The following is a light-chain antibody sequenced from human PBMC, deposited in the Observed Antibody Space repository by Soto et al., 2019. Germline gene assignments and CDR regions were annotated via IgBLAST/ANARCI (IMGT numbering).Light chain of an antibody. CDR2: EVT. Sequence: QSVLTQPASVSGSPGQSITISCIGTSSDIGPYNYVSWYQQHPDKAPKLILYEVTNRPSGASDRFSGSKSGNAAFLTISGLQAEDEAHYYCSSYSSSATPYVFGNGTKVTVL. CDR1: SSDIGPYNY. V-gene: IGLV2-14*01. CDR3: SSYSSSATPYV. J-gene: IGLJ1*01.